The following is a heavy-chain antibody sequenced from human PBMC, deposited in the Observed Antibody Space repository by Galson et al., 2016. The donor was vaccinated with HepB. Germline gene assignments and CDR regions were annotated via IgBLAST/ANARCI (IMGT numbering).Heavy chain of an antibody. CDR2: IIPIFGTA. D-gene: IGHD1-26*01. J-gene: IGHJ1*01. CDR3: ARDRGSGSFAYLKH. V-gene: IGHV1-69*01. CDR1: GDTFSSYA. Sequence: SCKASGDTFSSYALSWVRQAPGQGLEWMGGIIPIFGTANYGHQVQDRRTITADESTSTIYMELSSLTSDDTAAYYCARDRGSGSFAYLKHWGQGTLVTVSS.